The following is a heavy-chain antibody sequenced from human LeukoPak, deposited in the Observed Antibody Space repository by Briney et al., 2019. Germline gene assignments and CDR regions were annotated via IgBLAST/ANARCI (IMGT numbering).Heavy chain of an antibody. CDR2: ISSSSSYI. Sequence: MTGGSLRLSCAASGFTFSSYSMNWVRQAPGKGLEWVSSISSSSSYIYYADSVKGRFTISRDNAKNSLYLQMNGLRAEDTAVYYCARDPSYYYDSSGRKFDYWGQGTLVTVS. V-gene: IGHV3-21*01. CDR3: ARDPSYYYDSSGRKFDY. J-gene: IGHJ4*02. CDR1: GFTFSSYS. D-gene: IGHD3-22*01.